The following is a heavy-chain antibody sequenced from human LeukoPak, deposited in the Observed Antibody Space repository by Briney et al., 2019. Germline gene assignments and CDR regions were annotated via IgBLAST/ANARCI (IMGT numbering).Heavy chain of an antibody. CDR3: TTRRQDGW. J-gene: IGHJ4*02. V-gene: IGHV3-15*01. CDR2: IKSKSDGGTI. Sequence: GGSLRLSCVGSGFTFSYAWMSWVRQAPGNGLDWVGRIKSKSDGGTIDYAAPVKGRFTISRDDSRNTLYLQMNSLKTEDTAVYYCTTRRQDGWWGQGTLVTVS. CDR1: GFTFSYAW. D-gene: IGHD2-15*01.